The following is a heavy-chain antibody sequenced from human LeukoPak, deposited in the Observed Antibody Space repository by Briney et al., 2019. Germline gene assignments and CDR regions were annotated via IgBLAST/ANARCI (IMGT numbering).Heavy chain of an antibody. J-gene: IGHJ6*03. CDR2: MNPNSGNT. V-gene: IGHV1-8*01. CDR1: GYTFTSYD. D-gene: IGHD6-13*01. CDR3: AVPAIAAAGTGRYYYYYYYMDV. Sequence: ASVKVSCKASGYTFTSYDINWVRQATGQGLEWMGWMNPNSGNTGYARKFQGRVTMTRNTSISTAYMELSSLRSEDTAVYYCAVPAIAAAGTGRYYYYYYYMDVWGKGTTVTISS.